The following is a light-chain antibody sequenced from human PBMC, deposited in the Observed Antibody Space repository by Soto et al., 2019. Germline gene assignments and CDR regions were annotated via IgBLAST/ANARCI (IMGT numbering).Light chain of an antibody. V-gene: IGKV3-15*01. CDR3: QQYNRWPPWT. CDR1: QSVSSS. J-gene: IGKJ1*01. CDR2: GAS. Sequence: EVMMTQSPATLSVSPGERATLSCRASQSVSSSLAWYQQKPGQAPRLLIYGASTRATGIPVRFSGSGSGTDFTLTISSLQSEDFAVYYCQQYNRWPPWTFGQGTKVEIK.